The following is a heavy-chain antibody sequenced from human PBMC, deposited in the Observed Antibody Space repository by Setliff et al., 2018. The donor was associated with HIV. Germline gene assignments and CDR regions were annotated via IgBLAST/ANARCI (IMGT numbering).Heavy chain of an antibody. D-gene: IGHD3-22*01. CDR3: ARDYYDSSGSFDY. Sequence: GGSLRLSCAASGFTFSDCSMSWVRQAPGKGLEWVANIKQDGSEKYYVDSVKGRFTISRDNAKNSLYLQMNSLRAEDTAVYYCARDYYDSSGSFDYWGQGTLVTVSS. J-gene: IGHJ4*02. CDR2: IKQDGSEK. CDR1: GFTFSDCS. V-gene: IGHV3-7*05.